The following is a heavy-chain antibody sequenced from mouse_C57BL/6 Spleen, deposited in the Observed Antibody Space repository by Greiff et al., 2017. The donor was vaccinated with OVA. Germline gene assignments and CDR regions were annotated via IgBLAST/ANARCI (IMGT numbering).Heavy chain of an antibody. CDR1: GFTFSNYW. Sequence: EVQGVESGGGLVQPGGSMKLSCVASGFTFSNYWMNWVRQSPEKGLEWVAQIRLKSDNYATHYAESVKGRFTISRDDSKSSVYLQMNNLRAEDTGIYYCTGGQITTVVAFDYWGQGTTLTVSS. CDR2: IRLKSDNYAT. J-gene: IGHJ2*01. D-gene: IGHD1-1*01. CDR3: TGGQITTVVAFDY. V-gene: IGHV6-3*01.